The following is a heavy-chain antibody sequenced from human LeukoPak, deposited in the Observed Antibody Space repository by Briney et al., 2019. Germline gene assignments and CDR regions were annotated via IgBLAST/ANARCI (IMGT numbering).Heavy chain of an antibody. V-gene: IGHV4-59*01. CDR1: GVSFSSYY. CDR2: IYYSGGT. Sequence: SETLSLTCTVSGVSFSSYYWSWIRQPPGKGLEWIGYIYYSGGTNYNPSLKSPVTISVATSKTQFSLKLSSVTAADTAVYYCVRESNDFWSGYYNWFDPWGQGTLVTVSS. J-gene: IGHJ5*02. CDR3: VRESNDFWSGYYNWFDP. D-gene: IGHD3-3*01.